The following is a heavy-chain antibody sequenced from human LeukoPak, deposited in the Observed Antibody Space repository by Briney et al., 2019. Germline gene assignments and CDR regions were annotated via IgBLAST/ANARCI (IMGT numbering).Heavy chain of an antibody. D-gene: IGHD3-22*01. CDR2: ISGSGGST. CDR3: AKDPGDSSGYFRVFDY. J-gene: IGHJ4*02. Sequence: SGGSLRLSCAASGFTFSSYAMSWVRQAPGKGLEWVSAISGSGGSTYYADSVKGRFTISRDNSKNTLYLQMNSLRAEDTAVYYCAKDPGDSSGYFRVFDYWGQGTLVTVSS. CDR1: GFTFSSYA. V-gene: IGHV3-23*01.